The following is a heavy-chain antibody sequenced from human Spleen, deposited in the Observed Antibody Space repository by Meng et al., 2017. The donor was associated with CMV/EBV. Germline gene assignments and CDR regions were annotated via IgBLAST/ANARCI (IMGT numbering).Heavy chain of an antibody. CDR1: GFTVSSNY. J-gene: IGHJ4*02. D-gene: IGHD4-11*01. Sequence: ETLSLTCAASGFTVSSNYMSWVRQAPGKGLEWVSVIYSGGSTYYADSVKGRFTISRDNSKNTLYLQMNSLRAEDTAVYYCARGGTTPRMYYFDYWGQGTLVTVSS. CDR2: IYSGGST. V-gene: IGHV3-66*02. CDR3: ARGGTTPRMYYFDY.